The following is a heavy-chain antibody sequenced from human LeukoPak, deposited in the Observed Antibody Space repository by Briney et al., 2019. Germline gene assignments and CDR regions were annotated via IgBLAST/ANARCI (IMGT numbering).Heavy chain of an antibody. V-gene: IGHV6-1*01. CDR3: ARGHNWGESGFDY. J-gene: IGHJ4*02. CDR1: GDSVSSNSAA. Sequence: SQTLSLTCAISGDSVSSNSAAWNWTRQSPSRGLEWLRRTYYRSKRYNDYAVSVKSRISINPDTPNNQFSLRLNFVTPEDTAVYYYARGHNWGESGFDYWGQGTLVTVSS. CDR2: TYYRSKRYN. D-gene: IGHD1-1*01.